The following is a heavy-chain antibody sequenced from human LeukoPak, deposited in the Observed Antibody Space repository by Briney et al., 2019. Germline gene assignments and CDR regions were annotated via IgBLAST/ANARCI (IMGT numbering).Heavy chain of an antibody. Sequence: SETLSLTCDVYGASFTGYYWSWIRQSPGKGLEWSGSIYYSGSTYYNPSLKSRVTISVDTSKNQFSLKLSSVTAADTAVYYCARGTGYSSILYYYYMDVWGKGTTVTVSS. CDR2: IYYSGST. CDR3: ARGTGYSSILYYYYMDV. J-gene: IGHJ6*03. D-gene: IGHD6-13*01. V-gene: IGHV4-34*01. CDR1: GASFTGYY.